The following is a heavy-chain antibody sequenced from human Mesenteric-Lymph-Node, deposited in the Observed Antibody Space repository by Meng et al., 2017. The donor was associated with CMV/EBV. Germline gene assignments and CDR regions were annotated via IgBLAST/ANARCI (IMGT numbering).Heavy chain of an antibody. CDR3: ARDSTNRWLQFDY. V-gene: IGHV3-23*01. D-gene: IGHD5-24*01. CDR2: ISGSGGST. J-gene: IGHJ4*02. Sequence: GGSLRLSCAASGFTFSSYAMSWVRQAPGKGLEWVSAISGSGGSTYYADSVKGRFTISRDNAKNSLYLQMNSLRAEDTAVYYCARDSTNRWLQFDYWGQGTLVTVSS. CDR1: GFTFSSYA.